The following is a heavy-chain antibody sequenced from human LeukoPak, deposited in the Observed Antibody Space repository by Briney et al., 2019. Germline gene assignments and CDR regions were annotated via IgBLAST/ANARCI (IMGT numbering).Heavy chain of an antibody. V-gene: IGHV5-51*01. D-gene: IGHD2-2*01. J-gene: IGHJ3*02. CDR3: ARRCSSTSCYSTVTTRAFDI. CDR2: VYPGDSDT. CDR1: GYSFTSYW. Sequence: ESLKISCKGSGYSFTSYWICWVRQMPGKGLEWMGIVYPGDSDTRYSPSFQGQVTISADKSISTAYLQWTSLKASDTAMYYCARRCSSTSCYSTVTTRAFDIWGQGTMVTVSS.